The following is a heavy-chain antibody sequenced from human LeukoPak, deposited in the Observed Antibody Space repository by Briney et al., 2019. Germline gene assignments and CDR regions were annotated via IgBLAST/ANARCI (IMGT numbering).Heavy chain of an antibody. CDR2: ISGSSSYI. J-gene: IGHJ5*02. Sequence: TGGSLRLSCAASGFTFSRYSMNWVRQAPGKGLEWVSSISGSSSYIYYADSVKGRFTISRDNAKNSLYLQMNSLRAEDTAVYYCARGLAAAGSDWFDPWGQGTLVTVSS. D-gene: IGHD6-13*01. CDR1: GFTFSRYS. CDR3: ARGLAAAGSDWFDP. V-gene: IGHV3-21*01.